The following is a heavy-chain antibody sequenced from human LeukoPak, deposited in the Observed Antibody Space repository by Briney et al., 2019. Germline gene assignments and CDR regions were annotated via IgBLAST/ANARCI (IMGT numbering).Heavy chain of an antibody. CDR2: INSDGSST. CDR3: AKIRDGYNSYFDY. Sequence: GGSLRLSCEASGFQFGDYGMSWVRQAPGKGLVWVSRINSDGSSTSYADSVKGRFTISRDNAKNTLYLQMNSLRAEDTAVYYCAKIRDGYNSYFDYWGQGTLVTVSS. V-gene: IGHV3-74*01. D-gene: IGHD5-24*01. J-gene: IGHJ4*02. CDR1: GFQFGDYG.